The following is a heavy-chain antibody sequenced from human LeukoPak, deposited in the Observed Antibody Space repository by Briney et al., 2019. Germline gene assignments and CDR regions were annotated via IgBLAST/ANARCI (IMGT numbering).Heavy chain of an antibody. D-gene: IGHD2-15*01. V-gene: IGHV4-59*01. CDR3: ARVDGSCSGGSCPNGNWFDP. CDR1: GGSISSYY. CDR2: IYYSGST. Sequence: SETLSLTCTVSGGSISSYYWSWIRQPPGKGLEWIGYIYYSGSTNYNPSLKSRVTISVDASKNQFSLKLSSVTAADTAVYYCARVDGSCSGGSCPNGNWFDPWGQGTLVTVSS. J-gene: IGHJ5*02.